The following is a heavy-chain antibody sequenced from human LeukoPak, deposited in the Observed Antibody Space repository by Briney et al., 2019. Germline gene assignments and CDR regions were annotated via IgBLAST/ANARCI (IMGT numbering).Heavy chain of an antibody. D-gene: IGHD5-18*01. V-gene: IGHV3-74*01. J-gene: IGHJ4*02. CDR1: GFTFSSDW. Sequence: SGGSLRLSCAASGFTFSSDWMHWVRQAPGKGLVWVSRISTDGSSTYSADSVKGQFTISRDNTKNTLYLQMNSLRAEDTAVYYCARGRASSYGYFDYWGQGTLVTVSS. CDR2: ISTDGSST. CDR3: ARGRASSYGYFDY.